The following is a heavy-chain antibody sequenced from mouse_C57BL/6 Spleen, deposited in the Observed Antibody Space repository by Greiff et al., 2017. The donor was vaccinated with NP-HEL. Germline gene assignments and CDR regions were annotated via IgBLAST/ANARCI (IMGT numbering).Heavy chain of an antibody. CDR3: AREYEGYYFDY. D-gene: IGHD2-12*01. CDR1: GFTFSSYA. CDR2: ISDGGSYT. V-gene: IGHV5-4*01. Sequence: EVQLVESGGGLVKPGGSLKLSCAASGFTFSSYAMSWVRQTPEKRLEWVATISDGGSYTYYPDNVKGRFTISRDNAKNNLYLQMSHLKSEDTAMYYCAREYEGYYFDYWGQGTTLTVSS. J-gene: IGHJ2*01.